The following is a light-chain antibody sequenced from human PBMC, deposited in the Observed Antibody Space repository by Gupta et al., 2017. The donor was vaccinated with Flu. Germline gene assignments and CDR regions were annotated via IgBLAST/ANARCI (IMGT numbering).Light chain of an antibody. CDR2: WAS. Sequence: DIVMTQSPDSLAVSLGERATINCKSSQSVLYSSNNKNYLAWYQQKPGQPPKLLMYWASTRESGVPDRFSGSGSGTDFTLTISSLQAEDVAVYYCQQYYSTPYSFGQETKLEIK. CDR3: QQYYSTPYS. J-gene: IGKJ2*03. CDR1: QSVLYSSNNKNY. V-gene: IGKV4-1*01.